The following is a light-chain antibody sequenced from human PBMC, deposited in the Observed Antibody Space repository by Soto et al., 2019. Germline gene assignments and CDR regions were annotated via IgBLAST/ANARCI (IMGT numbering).Light chain of an antibody. CDR1: TSNIGSHS. CDR2: TNN. Sequence: QSVLTQPPSASGTPGQKVTISCSGSTSNIGSHSVNWFRHLPGTAPKLLIITNNQRPSGVPDRFSGYKSGTSASLAISGLQSADEADYYCATWDDNLKGVFGTGTKLTVL. CDR3: ATWDDNLKGV. V-gene: IGLV1-44*01. J-gene: IGLJ1*01.